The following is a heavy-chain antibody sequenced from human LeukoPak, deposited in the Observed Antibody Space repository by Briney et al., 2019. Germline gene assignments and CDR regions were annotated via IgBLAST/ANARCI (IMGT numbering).Heavy chain of an antibody. V-gene: IGHV1-69*04. CDR3: ARDYYDSSGYYGGRTHDAFDI. CDR1: GYTFSSYD. D-gene: IGHD3-22*01. Sequence: SVKVSCKASGYTFSSYDINWVRQAAGQGLEWMGRIIPILGIANYAQKFQGRVTITADKSTSTAYMELSSLRSEDTAVYYCARDYYDSSGYYGGRTHDAFDIWGQGTMVTVSS. J-gene: IGHJ3*02. CDR2: IIPILGIA.